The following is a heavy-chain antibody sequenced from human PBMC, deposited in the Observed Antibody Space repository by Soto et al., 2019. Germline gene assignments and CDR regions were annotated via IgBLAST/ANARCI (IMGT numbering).Heavy chain of an antibody. V-gene: IGHV5-51*01. CDR3: ARQTSPFYYYYGMDV. J-gene: IGHJ6*02. Sequence: PGESLKISCKGSGYSFTSYWIGWVRQMPGEGLEWMGIIYPGDSDTRYSPSFQGQVTISADKSISTAYLQWSSLKASDTAMYYCARQTSPFYYYYGMDVWGQGTTVTVSS. D-gene: IGHD4-17*01. CDR1: GYSFTSYW. CDR2: IYPGDSDT.